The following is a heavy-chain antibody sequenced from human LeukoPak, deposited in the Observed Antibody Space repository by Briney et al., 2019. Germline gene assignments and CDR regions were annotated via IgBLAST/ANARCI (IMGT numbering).Heavy chain of an antibody. D-gene: IGHD4-17*01. V-gene: IGHV3-74*01. Sequence: PGGSLRLSCAASGFTFNSYWMHWVRQAPGKGLVWVSRINSDGSSTSYADSVKGRFTISRDNAKNTLYLQMNSLRAEDTAVYYCARGLLRSYGDNKHPLNWFDPWGQGTLVTVSS. J-gene: IGHJ5*02. CDR3: ARGLLRSYGDNKHPLNWFDP. CDR1: GFTFNSYW. CDR2: INSDGSST.